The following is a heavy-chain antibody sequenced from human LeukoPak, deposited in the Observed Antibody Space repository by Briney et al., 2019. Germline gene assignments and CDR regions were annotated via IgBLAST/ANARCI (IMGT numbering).Heavy chain of an antibody. CDR2: ISSSGSYM. Sequence: PGGSLRLSCAASGFTLSTYGVNWVRQAPGKGLEWVSSISSSGSYMYYADSVKGRFTISRDNAKNSLYLQMNSLRAEDTAVYYCARPEDYYGSGSYYANWGQGTLVTVSS. D-gene: IGHD3-10*01. CDR3: ARPEDYYGSGSYYAN. V-gene: IGHV3-21*01. CDR1: GFTLSTYG. J-gene: IGHJ4*02.